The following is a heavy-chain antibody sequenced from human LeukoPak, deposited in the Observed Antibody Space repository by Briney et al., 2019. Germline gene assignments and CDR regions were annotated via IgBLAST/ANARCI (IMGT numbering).Heavy chain of an antibody. Sequence: GGSLRLSCAASGFTFSDYWMHWVRQAPGKGLVWVSRIKSDGSSTSYADSVKGRFTITRDSAKNTLYLQMNSLRAEDTAVYYCAKGQPAAVPSYYYYYGMDVWGQGTTVTVSS. CDR3: AKGQPAAVPSYYYYYGMDV. CDR1: GFTFSDYW. V-gene: IGHV3-74*01. D-gene: IGHD2-2*01. J-gene: IGHJ6*02. CDR2: IKSDGSST.